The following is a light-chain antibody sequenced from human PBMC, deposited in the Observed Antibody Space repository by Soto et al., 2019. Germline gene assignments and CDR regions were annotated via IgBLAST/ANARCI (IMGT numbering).Light chain of an antibody. CDR2: AAS. Sequence: IQMTPSPSSLSASVGAIATITCRASQSISSYLNRYQQKPGKAATILIYAASSLQSGVPSRFSGGGSGTDFTLTISRLQHEAFSTYYCRQSYSTPYTVGQGIKMEIK. CDR1: QSISSY. CDR3: RQSYSTPYT. V-gene: IGKV1-39*01. J-gene: IGKJ2*01.